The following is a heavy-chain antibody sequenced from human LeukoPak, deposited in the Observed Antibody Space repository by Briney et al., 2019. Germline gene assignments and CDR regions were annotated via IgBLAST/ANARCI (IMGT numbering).Heavy chain of an antibody. D-gene: IGHD1-26*01. J-gene: IGHJ4*02. CDR2: IHSSGTP. CDR3: ARGVVGATLDY. Sequence: SETLSLTCTVSGGSLSGYYWSWIRQPAGKGLEWIGRIHSSGTPHHNPSLESRVTMSVDTSKNQFSLRLAYVTDADTAVYYCARGVVGATLDYWGQGTLVTVSS. CDR1: GGSLSGYY. V-gene: IGHV4-4*07.